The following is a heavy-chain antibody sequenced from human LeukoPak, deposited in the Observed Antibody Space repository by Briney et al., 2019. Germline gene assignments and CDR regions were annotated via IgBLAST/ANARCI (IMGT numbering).Heavy chain of an antibody. CDR2: IIPIFGTA. J-gene: IGHJ6*02. D-gene: IGHD2-21*02. V-gene: IGHV1-69*13. CDR1: GGTFISYA. Sequence: ASVKVSCKASGGTFISYAISWVRQAPGQGLEWMGGIIPIFGTANYAQKFQGRVTITADESTSTAYMELSSLRSEDMAVYYCARSYCGGDCTYYYYGMDVWGQGTTVTVSS. CDR3: ARSYCGGDCTYYYYGMDV.